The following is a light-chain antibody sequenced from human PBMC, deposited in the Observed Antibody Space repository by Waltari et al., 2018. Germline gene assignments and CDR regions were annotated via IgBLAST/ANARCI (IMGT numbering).Light chain of an antibody. CDR2: QNH. J-gene: IGLJ2*01. Sequence: SYEVTQPPSLSVSPGQTASHTCSGENLGPTFTSWYQQTPGQSPLLVMHQNHVRPSGIPERFSGSSSGNTATLTISGTLSMDEAVYYCQTWDLIAVTFGGGTQLTVL. CDR1: NLGPTF. CDR3: QTWDLIAVT. V-gene: IGLV3-1*01.